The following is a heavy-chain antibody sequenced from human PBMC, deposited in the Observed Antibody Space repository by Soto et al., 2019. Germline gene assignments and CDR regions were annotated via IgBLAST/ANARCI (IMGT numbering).Heavy chain of an antibody. Sequence: EVQLVESGGVVVQPGGSLRLSCAASGFNFDDYTMHWVRLAPGKGLEWVSLISWDGGSTYYADSVKGRFTISRDNSKNSLYLQMNSLRTEDTALYYCAESVSTRYFDWSVGYWGQGTLVTVSS. V-gene: IGHV3-43*01. CDR1: GFNFDDYT. CDR3: AESVSTRYFDWSVGY. J-gene: IGHJ4*02. D-gene: IGHD3-9*01. CDR2: ISWDGGST.